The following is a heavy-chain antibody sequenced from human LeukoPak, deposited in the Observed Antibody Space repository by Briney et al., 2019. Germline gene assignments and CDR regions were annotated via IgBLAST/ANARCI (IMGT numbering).Heavy chain of an antibody. J-gene: IGHJ4*03. CDR1: GYTFTPTY. Sequence: ASVKPSCKPSGYTFTPTYMHWVRQSPRQGLECMGWINPNSGGTNSAQTLQARVTMTRDTSISTTNMELNRPASDDTTVYYCAPRYRYAYGYFDYWGQGAMVTVVS. V-gene: IGHV1-2*02. D-gene: IGHD3-16*01. CDR2: INPNSGGT. CDR3: APRYRYAYGYFDY.